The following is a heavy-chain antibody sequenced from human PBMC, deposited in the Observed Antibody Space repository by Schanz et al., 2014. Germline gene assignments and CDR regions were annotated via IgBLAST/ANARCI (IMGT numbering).Heavy chain of an antibody. Sequence: EVQLVESGGGLVQPGRSLRLSCVASGFRFDDYAMHWVRQAPGKGLEWVSGMSWNAGSLGYGDSVKGRFTISRDSSKNTLYLQMNSLRADDTAVYYCAKSKSQLPLFDYWGQGPLVAVSS. V-gene: IGHV3-9*01. CDR2: MSWNAGSL. CDR1: GFRFDDYA. D-gene: IGHD2-21*01. J-gene: IGHJ4*02. CDR3: AKSKSQLPLFDY.